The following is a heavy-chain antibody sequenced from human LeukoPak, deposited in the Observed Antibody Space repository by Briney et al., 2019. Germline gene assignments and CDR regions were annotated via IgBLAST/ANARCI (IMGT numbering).Heavy chain of an antibody. Sequence: PSETLSLTCTVSGGSISSSSYYWGWIRQPPGKGLEWIGEINHSGSTNYNPSLKSRVTISVDTSKNQFSLKLSSVTAADTAVYYCARWRGYCSGGSCPPDYYYYYGMDVWGQGATVTVSS. CDR1: GGSISSSSYY. CDR2: INHSGST. V-gene: IGHV4-39*07. J-gene: IGHJ6*02. CDR3: ARWRGYCSGGSCPPDYYYYYGMDV. D-gene: IGHD2-15*01.